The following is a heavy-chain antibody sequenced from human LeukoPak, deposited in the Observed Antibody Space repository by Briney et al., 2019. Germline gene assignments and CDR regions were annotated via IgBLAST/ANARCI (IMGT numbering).Heavy chain of an antibody. J-gene: IGHJ6*03. CDR3: AKIYSSSWDYYYYMDV. Sequence: GGSLRLSCAASGFTFSSYAMHWVRQAPGKGLEWVAVISYDESNKYYADSVKGRFTISRDNSKNTLYLQMNSLRAEDTAVYYCAKIYSSSWDYYYYMDVWGKGTTVTVSS. CDR2: ISYDESNK. D-gene: IGHD6-13*01. V-gene: IGHV3-30*04. CDR1: GFTFSSYA.